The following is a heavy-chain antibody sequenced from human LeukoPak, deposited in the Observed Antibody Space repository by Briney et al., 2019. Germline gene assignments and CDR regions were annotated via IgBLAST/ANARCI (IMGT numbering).Heavy chain of an antibody. CDR1: GGSISSSSYY. CDR2: IYYSGST. V-gene: IGHV4-39*07. J-gene: IGHJ4*02. D-gene: IGHD3-10*01. Sequence: PSETLSLTCTVSGGSISSSSYYWGWIRQPPGKGLEWIGSIYYSGSTYYNPSLKSRVTISVDTSKNQFSLKLSSVTAADTAVYYCARGDNSRFGELLASYWGQGTLVTVSS. CDR3: ARGDNSRFGELLASY.